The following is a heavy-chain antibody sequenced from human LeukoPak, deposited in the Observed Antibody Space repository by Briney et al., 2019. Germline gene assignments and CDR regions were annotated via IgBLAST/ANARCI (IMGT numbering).Heavy chain of an antibody. Sequence: GGSLRLSHAASGFTLHNYGLRGVGPAPARGLAWVSGISGSGENTYCADSVKGRFTISRDNSKNTLYLQKNSLRVEDAALDYCAIGHGGFFRYFLPHDAFDIWGQGTVVTVSS. D-gene: IGHD3-9*01. V-gene: IGHV3-23*01. J-gene: IGHJ3*02. CDR2: ISGSGENT. CDR3: AIGHGGFFRYFLPHDAFDI. CDR1: GFTLHNYG.